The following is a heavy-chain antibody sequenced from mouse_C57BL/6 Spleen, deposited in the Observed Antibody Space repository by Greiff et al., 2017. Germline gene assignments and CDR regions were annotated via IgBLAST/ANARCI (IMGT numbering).Heavy chain of an antibody. V-gene: IGHV5-17*01. Sequence: EVKLMESGGGLVKPGGSLKLSCAVSGFSFSDYGMHWVRQAPEKGLERVAYISSGSSNIYYADTVKGRITISRDNAKKTLFLQMTILRSEDTSMYYCARSTMVTDDYFYYWGQGTTLTVSS. J-gene: IGHJ2*01. CDR1: GFSFSDYG. D-gene: IGHD2-2*01. CDR3: ARSTMVTDDYFYY. CDR2: ISSGSSNI.